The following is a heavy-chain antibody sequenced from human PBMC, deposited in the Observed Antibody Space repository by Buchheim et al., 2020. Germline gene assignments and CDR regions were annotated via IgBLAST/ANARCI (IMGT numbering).Heavy chain of an antibody. D-gene: IGHD3-22*01. J-gene: IGHJ5*02. CDR2: IYYSGST. Sequence: QLQLQESGPGLVKPSETLSLTCTVSGGSISSSSYYWGWIRQPPGKGLEWIGSIYYSGSTYYNPSLKSRVTISVDTSKNQFSLKLSAVTAAGTAVYYCAGDRGDSSGYYYSWFDPWGQGTL. V-gene: IGHV4-39*07. CDR1: GGSISSSSYY. CDR3: AGDRGDSSGYYYSWFDP.